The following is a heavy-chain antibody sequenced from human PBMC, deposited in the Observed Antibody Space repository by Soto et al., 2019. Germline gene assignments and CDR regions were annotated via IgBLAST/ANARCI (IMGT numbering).Heavy chain of an antibody. CDR2: MNPNSGNT. J-gene: IGHJ6*03. Sequence: QVQLLQSGAEVKKPGASVKVSSKASGYTFTSYDINWLRQATGQGLEGMGWMNPNSGNTGYAQKVQGGVTMTRNTSLSTDHMELSSLRSEDTAVCYCARGGYSSGYDDYYYRDVFGKGTTVTVAS. CDR3: ARGGYSSGYDDYYYRDV. D-gene: IGHD6-25*01. V-gene: IGHV1-8*01. CDR1: GYTFTSYD.